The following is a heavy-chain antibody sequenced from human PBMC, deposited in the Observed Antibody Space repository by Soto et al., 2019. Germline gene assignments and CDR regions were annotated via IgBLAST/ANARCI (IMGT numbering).Heavy chain of an antibody. D-gene: IGHD3-22*01. CDR2: INHSGST. Sequence: SQTQCLTNAVSGGLGDSVIDYYCRWPRQTPGEGLEWIGEINHSGSTNYNPSRKSRVTISVDTSKNQFSLKLSSVTAADTAVYYCARHNYDSRGYYHYYYGMDVWGQGTTVT. J-gene: IGHJ6*02. CDR1: GGLGDSVIDYY. CDR3: ARHNYDSRGYYHYYYGMDV. V-gene: IGHV4-34*01.